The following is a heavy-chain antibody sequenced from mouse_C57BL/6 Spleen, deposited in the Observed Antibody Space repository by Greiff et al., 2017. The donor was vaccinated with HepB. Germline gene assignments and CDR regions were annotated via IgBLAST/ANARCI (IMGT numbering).Heavy chain of an antibody. CDR2: INPSSGYT. D-gene: IGHD2-1*01. Sequence: VHLVESGAELARPGASVKMSCKASGYTFTSYTMHWVKQRPGQGLEWIGYINPSSGYTKYNQKFKDKATLTADKSSSTAYMQLSSLTSEDSAVYYCARGDGKLTFDYWGQGTTLTVSS. V-gene: IGHV1-4*01. CDR1: GYTFTSYT. CDR3: ARGDGKLTFDY. J-gene: IGHJ2*01.